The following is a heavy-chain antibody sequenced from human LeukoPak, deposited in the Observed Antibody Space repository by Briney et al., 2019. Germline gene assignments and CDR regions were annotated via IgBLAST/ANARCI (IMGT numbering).Heavy chain of an antibody. V-gene: IGHV4-4*07. CDR2: IYKSGST. D-gene: IGHD6-13*01. Sequence: SETLSFTCIVCAGSISSYYWSWLGQPAGKGLEWIGHIYKSGSTNYNTSLKGRVTMSVATSKNQFSLHLSSVTAADTAVYYCARSAFLVTAPGLYDFDYWGQGTLVAVSS. CDR3: ARSAFLVTAPGLYDFDY. J-gene: IGHJ4*02. CDR1: AGSISSYY.